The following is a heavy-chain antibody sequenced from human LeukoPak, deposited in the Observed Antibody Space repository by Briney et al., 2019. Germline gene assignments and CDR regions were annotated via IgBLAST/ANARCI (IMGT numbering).Heavy chain of an antibody. CDR1: GGSISSYY. V-gene: IGHV4-59*12. CDR2: IYYSGST. CDR3: ARPVPSRLGWFDP. D-gene: IGHD1-1*01. Sequence: SETLSLTCSVSGGSISSYYWSWIRQPPGKGLEWIGYIYYSGSTTYKPSLKSRVTISVDTSKNQFSLKVSSVTAADTAVYYCARPVPSRLGWFDPWGQGTLVTVSS. J-gene: IGHJ5*02.